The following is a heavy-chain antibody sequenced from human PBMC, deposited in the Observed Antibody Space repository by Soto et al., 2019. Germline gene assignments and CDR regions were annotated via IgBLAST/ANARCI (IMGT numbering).Heavy chain of an antibody. D-gene: IGHD1-1*01. CDR2: IIPTFGTA. CDR1: GGTFSSYA. J-gene: IGHJ6*02. V-gene: IGHV1-69*13. CDR3: ARDRGNGYYYYGMDV. Sequence: SVKVSCKASGGTFSSYAISWVRQAPGQGLEWMGGIIPTFGTANYAQKFQGRVTITADESTSTAYMELSSLRSEDTAVYYCARDRGNGYYYYGMDVWGQGTTVTVSS.